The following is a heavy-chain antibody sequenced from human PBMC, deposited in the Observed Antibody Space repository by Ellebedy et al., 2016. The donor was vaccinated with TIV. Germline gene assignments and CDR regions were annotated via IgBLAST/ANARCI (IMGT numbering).Heavy chain of an antibody. CDR3: ARHPRSGSSSLQADY. Sequence: GGSLRLSXKGSGYSFTSYWIGWVRQMPGKGLEWMGIIYPGDSDTRYSPSFQGQVTISADKSISTAYLQWSSLKASDTAMYYCARHPRSGSSSLQADYWGQGTLVTVSS. V-gene: IGHV5-51*01. CDR2: IYPGDSDT. D-gene: IGHD6-6*01. J-gene: IGHJ4*02. CDR1: GYSFTSYW.